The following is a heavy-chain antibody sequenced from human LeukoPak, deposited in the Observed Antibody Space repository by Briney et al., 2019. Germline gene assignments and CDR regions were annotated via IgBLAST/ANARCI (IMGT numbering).Heavy chain of an antibody. V-gene: IGHV1-2*02. CDR2: INPNSGGT. CDR1: GYTFTCYY. Sequence: ASVKVSCKASGYTFTCYYMHRVRQAPGQGLEWMGWINPNSGGTNYAQKFQGRVTMTRDTSISTAYMELSRLGSDDTAVYYCARVTQWLSIDYWGQGTLVTVSS. J-gene: IGHJ4*02. D-gene: IGHD6-19*01. CDR3: ARVTQWLSIDY.